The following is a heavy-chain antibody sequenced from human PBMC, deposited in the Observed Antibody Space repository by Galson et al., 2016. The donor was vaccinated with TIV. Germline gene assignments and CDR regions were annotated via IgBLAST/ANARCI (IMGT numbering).Heavy chain of an antibody. V-gene: IGHV1-46*03. CDR3: ARGCHFGGLGYFDY. CDR2: INPDSGDT. Sequence: SVKVSCKASGYIFRNFYMHWVRQAPGRGFQWMGRINPDSGDTTYPPNFQGKVSMTRDTSTNTVYMELSSLTSADTAVYFCARGCHFGGLGYFDYWGQGTLVTVSS. CDR1: GYIFRNFY. J-gene: IGHJ4*02. D-gene: IGHD3-16*01.